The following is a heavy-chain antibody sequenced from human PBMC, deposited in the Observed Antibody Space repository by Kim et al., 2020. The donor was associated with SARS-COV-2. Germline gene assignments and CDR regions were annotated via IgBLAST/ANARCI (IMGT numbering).Heavy chain of an antibody. J-gene: IGHJ4*02. Sequence: ASVKVSCKASGYTFTSYAMHWVRQAPGQRLEWMGWINAGNGNTKYSQKFQGRVTITRDTSASTAYMELSSLRSEDTAVYYCARVGDTTYYDILTGYYPVEGQAYYFDYWGQGTLVTVSS. CDR1: GYTFTSYA. D-gene: IGHD3-9*01. V-gene: IGHV1-3*01. CDR2: INAGNGNT. CDR3: ARVGDTTYYDILTGYYPVEGQAYYFDY.